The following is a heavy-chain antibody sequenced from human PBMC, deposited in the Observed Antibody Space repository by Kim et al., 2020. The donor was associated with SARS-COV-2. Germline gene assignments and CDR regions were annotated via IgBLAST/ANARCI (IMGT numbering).Heavy chain of an antibody. J-gene: IGHJ4*02. CDR2: ISSSSSTI. V-gene: IGHV3-48*02. CDR3: ARDAMITFGGVISAADDGIES. Sequence: GGSLRLSCAASGFTFSSYSMNWVRQAPGKGLEWVSYISSSSSTIYYADSLKGRFTISRDNAKNSLYLQMNSLRDEDTAVYYCARDAMITFGGVISAADDGIESWGPGTLVTVSS. D-gene: IGHD3-16*01. CDR1: GFTFSSYS.